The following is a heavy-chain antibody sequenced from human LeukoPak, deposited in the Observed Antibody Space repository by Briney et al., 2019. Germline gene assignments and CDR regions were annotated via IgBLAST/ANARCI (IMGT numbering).Heavy chain of an antibody. J-gene: IGHJ4*02. Sequence: ASVKVSCKASVYTFTGYYMHWVRQAPGQGLEWMGWINPNSGSTNYAQKFQGRVTMTRDTSISTAYMELSRLRSDDTAVYYCARPYSGSYYEGFDYWGQGTLVPGSS. CDR3: ARPYSGSYYEGFDY. CDR1: VYTFTGYY. V-gene: IGHV1-2*02. CDR2: INPNSGST. D-gene: IGHD1-26*01.